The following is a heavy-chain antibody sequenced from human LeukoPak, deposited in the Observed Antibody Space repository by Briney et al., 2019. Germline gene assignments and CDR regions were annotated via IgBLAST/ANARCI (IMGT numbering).Heavy chain of an antibody. D-gene: IGHD2-2*03. CDR3: AKDHGYCSSTSCKVLDY. V-gene: IGHV3-23*01. CDR1: GFTFSSYA. CDR2: ISGSGGST. Sequence: GGSLRLSCAASGFTFSSYAMSWVRQAPGKGLEWVSAISGSGGSTYYADSVKGRFTISRDNSKNTVYLQMNSLRAEDTAVYYCAKDHGYCSSTSCKVLDYWGQGTLVTVSS. J-gene: IGHJ4*02.